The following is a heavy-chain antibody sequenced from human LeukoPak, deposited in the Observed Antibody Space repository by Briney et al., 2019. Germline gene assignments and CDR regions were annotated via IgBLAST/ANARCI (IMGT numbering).Heavy chain of an antibody. CDR3: ARDKAAMVMVFDY. CDR1: GYTFTSNY. D-gene: IGHD5-18*01. J-gene: IGHJ4*02. Sequence: ASVKVPCKASGYTFTSNYIHWVRQAPGQGLEWMGMIYPRDGSTSYAQKFQGRVTITRDTSASTAYMELSSLRSEDTAVYYCARDKAAMVMVFDYWGQGTLVTVSS. V-gene: IGHV1-46*01. CDR2: IYPRDGST.